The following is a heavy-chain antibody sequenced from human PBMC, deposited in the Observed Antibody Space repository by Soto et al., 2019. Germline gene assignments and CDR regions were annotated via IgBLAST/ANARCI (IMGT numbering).Heavy chain of an antibody. CDR2: INPNSGAT. Sequence: QVQLVQSGAEVKKPGASVKVSCKASGYTFINYYMHWVRQAPGQGLEWMGWINPNSGATNLAQKFQGRVTMTRDTSISTVYMELTRLTSDDTAVYYCARGRGSSSNNFFDPWGQGTLVTVSS. D-gene: IGHD6-6*01. J-gene: IGHJ5*02. CDR3: ARGRGSSSNNFFDP. V-gene: IGHV1-2*02. CDR1: GYTFINYY.